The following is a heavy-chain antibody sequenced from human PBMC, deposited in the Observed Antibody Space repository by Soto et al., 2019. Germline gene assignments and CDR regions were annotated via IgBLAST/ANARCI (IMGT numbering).Heavy chain of an antibody. CDR3: ARDPPPPDY. Sequence: QVQLVQSGAEVKKPGASVKVSCKASGYSFASYAISWMRQAPGQGLEWMGWISAYNGNTNYAQKLQGRVTMTTDTSTSTASMELRSLRSDDTAVYYCARDPPPPDYWGQGTLVTVSS. CDR1: GYSFASYA. J-gene: IGHJ4*02. V-gene: IGHV1-18*01. CDR2: ISAYNGNT.